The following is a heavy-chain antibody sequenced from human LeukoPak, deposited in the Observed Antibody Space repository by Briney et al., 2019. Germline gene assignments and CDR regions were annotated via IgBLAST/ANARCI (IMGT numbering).Heavy chain of an antibody. CDR3: AKDGYSSGWYSGYFDY. CDR2: IRYDGSNK. V-gene: IGHV3-30*02. CDR1: GFTFSSYG. D-gene: IGHD6-19*01. J-gene: IGHJ4*02. Sequence: GGSLRLSCAASGFTFSSYGVHCVRQAPGKGLEWVAFIRYDGSNKYYADSVKGRFTISRDNSKNTLYLQMNSLRAEDTAVYYCAKDGYSSGWYSGYFDYWGQGTLVTVSS.